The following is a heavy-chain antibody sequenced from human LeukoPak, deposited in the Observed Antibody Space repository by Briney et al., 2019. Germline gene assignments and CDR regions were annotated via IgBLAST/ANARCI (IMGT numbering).Heavy chain of an antibody. CDR2: IVVGSGNT. V-gene: IGHV1-58*02. CDR1: GFTFTSSA. J-gene: IGHJ3*02. Sequence: SVKVSCKASGFTFTSSAMQWVRQARGQRLEWIGWIVVGSGNTNYAQKFQERVTITRDMSTSTAYMELRSLRSDDTAVYYCARDSSGYEDAFDIWGQGTMVTVSS. D-gene: IGHD3-22*01. CDR3: ARDSSGYEDAFDI.